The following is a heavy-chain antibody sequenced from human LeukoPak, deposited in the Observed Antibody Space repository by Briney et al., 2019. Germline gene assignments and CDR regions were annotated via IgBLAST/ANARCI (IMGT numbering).Heavy chain of an antibody. Sequence: SETLSLTCTVSGGSISSSSYYWGWIRQPPGKGLEWIGSIYYSGSTYYNPSLKSRVTISVDTSKNQFSLKLSSVTAADAAVYYCERHAYDSSGYYSIGYWGQGTLVTVSS. CDR1: GGSISSSSYY. V-gene: IGHV4-39*01. CDR3: ERHAYDSSGYYSIGY. CDR2: IYYSGST. J-gene: IGHJ4*02. D-gene: IGHD3-22*01.